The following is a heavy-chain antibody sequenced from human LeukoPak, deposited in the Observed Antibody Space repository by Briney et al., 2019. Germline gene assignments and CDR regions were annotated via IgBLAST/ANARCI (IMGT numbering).Heavy chain of an antibody. Sequence: PGGSLRLSCAASGFTFSSYAMSWVGQAPGKGVEWVSVISGSGGRTYYADSVKGRLTISRDNSTNTLYLQMNSLRAEDTAVYYCAKAQYYDILTGPDLNWGQGTLVTVSS. CDR3: AKAQYYDILTGPDLN. V-gene: IGHV3-23*01. CDR2: ISGSGGRT. J-gene: IGHJ4*02. D-gene: IGHD3-9*01. CDR1: GFTFSSYA.